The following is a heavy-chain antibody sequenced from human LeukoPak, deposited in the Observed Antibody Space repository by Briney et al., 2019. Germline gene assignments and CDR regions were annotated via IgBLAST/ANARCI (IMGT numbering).Heavy chain of an antibody. J-gene: IGHJ6*03. D-gene: IGHD2-8*01. V-gene: IGHV1-2*02. CDR2: INPNSGDT. CDR1: GYTFTSYG. Sequence: ASVKVSCKASGYTFTSYGISWVRQAPGQGLEWMGWINPNSGDTKYAQKFQGRVTMTRDTSISTAYMEMSSLTSDDTAVYYCARSARHCNNGVCFTDYYIDLWGKGTTVIVSS. CDR3: ARSARHCNNGVCFTDYYIDL.